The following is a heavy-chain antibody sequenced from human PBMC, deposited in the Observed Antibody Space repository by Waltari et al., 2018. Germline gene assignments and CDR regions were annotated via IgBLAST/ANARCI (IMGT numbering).Heavy chain of an antibody. CDR1: GFTFSSYS. D-gene: IGHD4-17*01. J-gene: IGHJ4*02. Sequence: EVQLVESGGGLVKPGGSLRLSCAASGFTFSSYSMNWVRQAPGKGLEWVSSISSSSSYIYYADSVKGRFTISRDNAKNSLYLQMNSLRAEDTAVYYWAREARGNYGDYPDYFDYWGQGTLVTVSS. CDR3: AREARGNYGDYPDYFDY. V-gene: IGHV3-21*01. CDR2: ISSSSSYI.